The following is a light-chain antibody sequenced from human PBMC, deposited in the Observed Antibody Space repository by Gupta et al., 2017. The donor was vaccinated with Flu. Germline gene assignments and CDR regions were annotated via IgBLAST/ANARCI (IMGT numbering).Light chain of an antibody. CDR3: QQYGMSPQT. J-gene: IGKJ1*01. V-gene: IGKV3-20*01. CDR1: QSVSSSY. Sequence: EIVLTQSPGTLSLSPGERVTLSCRASQSVSSSYLAWYQQKPGQSPRLLIYGASSRATGIPDRFSGSGSGTDFTLTISRLEPEDFAVYYCQQYGMSPQTFGQGTKVEVK. CDR2: GAS.